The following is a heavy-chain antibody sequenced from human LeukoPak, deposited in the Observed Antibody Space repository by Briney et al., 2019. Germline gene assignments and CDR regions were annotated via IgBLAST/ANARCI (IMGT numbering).Heavy chain of an antibody. V-gene: IGHV3-43*01. Sequence: PGGSLRLSCAASGFTFDDYTMHWVRQAPGKGLEWVSLISWDGGSTYYADSVKGRFTISRDNSKNSLYLQMNSLRTEDTALYYCAKDMVRASYYYGMDVWGQGTTVTVSS. CDR1: GFTFDDYT. CDR2: ISWDGGST. CDR3: AKDMVRASYYYGMDV. J-gene: IGHJ6*02. D-gene: IGHD3-22*01.